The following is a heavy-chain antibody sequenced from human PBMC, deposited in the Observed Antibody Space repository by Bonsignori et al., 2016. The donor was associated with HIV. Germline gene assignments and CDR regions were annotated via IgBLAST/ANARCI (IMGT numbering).Heavy chain of an antibody. CDR2: IYHSGTT. V-gene: IGHV4-59*01. CDR3: AYARSGWSGRYFED. D-gene: IGHD6-19*01. Sequence: RQAPGKGLEWIGYIYHSGTTNYNPSLKSRITMSLDTSKDQFSLKMTSVTAADTAIYYCAYARSGWSGRYFEDWGQGTLVTVSS. J-gene: IGHJ4*02.